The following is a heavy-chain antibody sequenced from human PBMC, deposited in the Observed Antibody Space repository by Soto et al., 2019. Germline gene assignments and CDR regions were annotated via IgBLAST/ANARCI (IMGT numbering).Heavy chain of an antibody. CDR1: GFTFSTYS. CDR2: ISIGSTTI. Sequence: GGSLRLSCAASGFTFSTYSMNWVRQAPGKGLEWISYISIGSTTIFYADSVKGRFTLSRDNSKNMVYLQMDSLRVEDTAVYYCAKDHQTYNWDYLFDSWGPGTLVTVSS. J-gene: IGHJ4*02. D-gene: IGHD1-7*01. V-gene: IGHV3-48*01. CDR3: AKDHQTYNWDYLFDS.